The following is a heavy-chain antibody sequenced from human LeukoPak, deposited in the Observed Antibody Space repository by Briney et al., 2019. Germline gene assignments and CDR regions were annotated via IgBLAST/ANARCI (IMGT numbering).Heavy chain of an antibody. CDR1: GFTFSSYT. J-gene: IGHJ6*02. V-gene: IGHV3-48*03. CDR3: ARDILLWFGEYYGMDV. CDR2: ITNNGTTI. Sequence: GGSLRLSCAASGFTFSSYTMNWVRQAPGKGLEWVSYITNNGTTIYYADSVKGRFTISRDNAKNTLYLQMNSLRAEDTAVYYCARDILLWFGEYYGMDVWGQGTTVTVSS. D-gene: IGHD3-10*01.